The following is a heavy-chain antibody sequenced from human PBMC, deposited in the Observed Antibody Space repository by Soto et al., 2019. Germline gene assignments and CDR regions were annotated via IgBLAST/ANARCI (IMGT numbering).Heavy chain of an antibody. CDR3: ARVRNYDFWSGTDAFDI. CDR2: IIPILGIA. Sequence: QVPLVQSGAEVKKPGSSVKVSCKASGGTFSSYTISWVRQAPGQGLEWMGRIIPILGIANYAQKFQGRVTITADKSTSTAYMELSSLRSEDTAVYYCARVRNYDFWSGTDAFDIWGQGTMVTVSS. J-gene: IGHJ3*02. CDR1: GGTFSSYT. D-gene: IGHD3-3*01. V-gene: IGHV1-69*02.